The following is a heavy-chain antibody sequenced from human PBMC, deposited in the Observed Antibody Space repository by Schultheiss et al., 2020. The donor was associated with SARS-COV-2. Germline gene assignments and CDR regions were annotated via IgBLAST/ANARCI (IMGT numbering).Heavy chain of an antibody. D-gene: IGHD6-13*01. V-gene: IGHV4-34*01. CDR3: ARASYSSSWFDLDY. CDR1: GGSFSGYY. J-gene: IGHJ4*02. Sequence: SETLSLTCAVYGGSFSGYYWSWIRQPPGKGLEWIGEINHSGSTNYNPSLKSRVTISVDRSKNQFSLKLSSVTAADTAVYYCARASYSSSWFDLDYWGQGTLVTVSS. CDR2: INHSGST.